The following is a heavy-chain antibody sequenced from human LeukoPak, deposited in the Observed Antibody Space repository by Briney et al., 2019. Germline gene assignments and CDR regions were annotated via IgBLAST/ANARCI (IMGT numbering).Heavy chain of an antibody. J-gene: IGHJ3*02. V-gene: IGHV1-46*01. D-gene: IGHD3-10*01. Sequence: ASVKVSCKASGYSFTNYYMHWVRQAPGQGLEWMGIINPSGGSTSYAQKFQGRVTMTRDTSTSTVYMELSSLRSEDTAVYYCARGWFGEYAFDIWGQGTMVTVSS. CDR2: INPSGGST. CDR1: GYSFTNYY. CDR3: ARGWFGEYAFDI.